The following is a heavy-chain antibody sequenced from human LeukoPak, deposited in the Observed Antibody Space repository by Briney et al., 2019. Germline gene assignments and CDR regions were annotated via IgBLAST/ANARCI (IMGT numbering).Heavy chain of an antibody. D-gene: IGHD1-1*01. V-gene: IGHV3-23*01. CDR3: AKDSWNDDSVDY. Sequence: GGSLRLSCAASGFTFSSYGMSWVRQAPGKGLEWVSAISGSGGSTYYADSVKGRFTISRDNSKNTLYLQMNSLRAEDTAVYYCAKDSWNDDSVDYWGQGTLVTVSS. CDR1: GFTFSSYG. J-gene: IGHJ4*02. CDR2: ISGSGGST.